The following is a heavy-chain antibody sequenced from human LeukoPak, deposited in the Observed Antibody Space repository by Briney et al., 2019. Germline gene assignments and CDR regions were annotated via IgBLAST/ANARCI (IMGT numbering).Heavy chain of an antibody. D-gene: IGHD3-10*01. J-gene: IGHJ4*02. CDR2: IYTSGST. Sequence: PSETLSLTCTVSGGSISSGNYYWSWIRQPAGKGLEWIGHIYTSGSTNFHPSLKSRVTISVDTSKNQFSLKLSSVTAADTAVYYCARGLYYYASGSYNFDYWGQGTLVTVSS. V-gene: IGHV4-61*09. CDR3: ARGLYYYASGSYNFDY. CDR1: GGSISSGNYY.